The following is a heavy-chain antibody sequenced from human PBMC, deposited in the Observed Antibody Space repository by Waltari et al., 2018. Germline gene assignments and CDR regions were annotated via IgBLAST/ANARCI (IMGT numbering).Heavy chain of an antibody. V-gene: IGHV4-34*01. Sequence: QVQLQQWGAGLLKPSETLSLTCAVYGGSFSGYYWRWIRQPPGKGLEWSGEINHSGSPSSNPYRKGQVTISVDTTKNQFSLKLGSVTAADTAVYYCARGRRRYCSSTSCYTSDYYYGMDVWGQGTTVTVSS. D-gene: IGHD2-2*02. CDR1: GGSFSGYY. CDR3: ARGRRRYCSSTSCYTSDYYYGMDV. J-gene: IGHJ6*02. CDR2: INHSGSP.